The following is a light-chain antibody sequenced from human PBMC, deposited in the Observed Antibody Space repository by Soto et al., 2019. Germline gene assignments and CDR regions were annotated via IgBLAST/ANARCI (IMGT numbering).Light chain of an antibody. CDR3: QYYDSSLSGLI. CDR2: NNN. CDR1: SSNIGAGYD. V-gene: IGLV1-40*01. J-gene: IGLJ2*01. Sequence: QSVLTQPPSVYGAPGQRVTISCTGSSSNIGAGYDVHWYQLPGKAPKLLIYNNNHRPSGIPDRFSGSRSGASASLAITGLQAEDEAEYFCQYYDSSLSGLIFGGGTKLTVL.